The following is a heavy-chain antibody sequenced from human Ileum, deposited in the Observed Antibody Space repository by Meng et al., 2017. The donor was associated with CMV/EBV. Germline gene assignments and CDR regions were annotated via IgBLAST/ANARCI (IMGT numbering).Heavy chain of an antibody. Sequence: PQYGPGLLKPPPALLLASAVCGYTVSRNSFVCNWIRQSPSRGLEWLGRTFYKSTYYNDYAVSVKSRIIINADTSNNQLSLQLNSVTPDDTAVYYCATDWDLNYWGQGILVTVSS. CDR3: ATDWDLNY. CDR2: TFYKSTYYN. CDR1: GYTVSRNSFV. D-gene: IGHD3-9*01. V-gene: IGHV6-1*01. J-gene: IGHJ4*02.